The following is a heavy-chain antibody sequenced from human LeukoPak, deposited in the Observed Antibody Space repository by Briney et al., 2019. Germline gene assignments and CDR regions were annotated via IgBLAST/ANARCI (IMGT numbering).Heavy chain of an antibody. V-gene: IGHV4-59*01. D-gene: IGHD1-1*01. J-gene: IGHJ4*02. Sequence: SETLSLACTVSGGSITNYYWSWIRQPPGKGLEWIGYIYYSGSTNYNPSLKSGVTLSVDTSRNQFSLSLRSMTPADTAVYSCARTEPRGTTSHWGQGTLVTVSS. CDR1: GGSITNYY. CDR3: ARTEPRGTTSH. CDR2: IYYSGST.